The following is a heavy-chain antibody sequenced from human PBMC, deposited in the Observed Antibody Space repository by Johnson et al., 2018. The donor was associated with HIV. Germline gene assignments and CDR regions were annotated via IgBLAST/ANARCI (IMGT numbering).Heavy chain of an antibody. Sequence: VQLVESGGGLVKPGGSLRLSCAASGFTFSDYYMSWIRQAPGKGLEWVSVIYSGGSTYYADSVKGRFTISRDNSKNTLYLQMNSLRVEDTATYYCAKSPGKDNGGNSGGIDFWGQGTRVTVPS. CDR3: AKSPGKDNGGNSGGIDF. D-gene: IGHD4-23*01. V-gene: IGHV3-66*01. CDR2: IYSGGST. J-gene: IGHJ3*01. CDR1: GFTFSDYY.